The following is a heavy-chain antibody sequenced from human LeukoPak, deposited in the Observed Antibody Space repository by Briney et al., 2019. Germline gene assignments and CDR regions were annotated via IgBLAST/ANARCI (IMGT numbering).Heavy chain of an antibody. CDR2: ISGSGGST. J-gene: IGHJ4*02. CDR3: ARGYGSGTPFDY. CDR1: GFTFSSYA. D-gene: IGHD3-10*01. Sequence: GGSLRLSCAASGFTFSSYAMSWVRQAPGKGLEWVSAISGSGGSTYHADSVKGRFTISRDNSKNTLYLQMNSLSPEDTAIYYCARGYGSGTPFDYWGQGTLVTVSS. V-gene: IGHV3-23*01.